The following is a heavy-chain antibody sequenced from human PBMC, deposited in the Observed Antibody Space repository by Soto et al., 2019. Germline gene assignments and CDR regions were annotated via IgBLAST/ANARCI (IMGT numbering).Heavy chain of an antibody. CDR1: GGTFSSYA. CDR3: ARAGTYCSGGSCYSFDY. J-gene: IGHJ4*02. D-gene: IGHD2-15*01. V-gene: IGHV1-69*13. CDR2: IIPIFGTA. Sequence: SVKVSCKASGGTFSSYAISWVRQAPGQGLEWMGGIIPIFGTANYAQKFQGRVTITADESTSTAYMELSSLRSEDTAVYYCARAGTYCSGGSCYSFDYWGQGTLVTVSS.